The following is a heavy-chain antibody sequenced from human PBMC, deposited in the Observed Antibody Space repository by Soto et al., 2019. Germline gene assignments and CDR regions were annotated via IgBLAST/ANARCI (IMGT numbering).Heavy chain of an antibody. CDR1: GYTFSDYG. J-gene: IGHJ2*01. CDR2: ISISSGNT. D-gene: IGHD3-10*01. Sequence: ASVKVSCKASGYTFSDYGITWVRQAPGQGLEWMGWISISSGNTHFEESLQGRVTMTSDKTSTAYMELWRLRSDDSAMYYCARSYNYGSYWYFDLWGRGTLVTVSS. CDR3: ARSYNYGSYWYFDL. V-gene: IGHV1-18*04.